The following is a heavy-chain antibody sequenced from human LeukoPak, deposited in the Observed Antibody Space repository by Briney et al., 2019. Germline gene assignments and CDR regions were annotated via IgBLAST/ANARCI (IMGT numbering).Heavy chain of an antibody. CDR2: ISGSGGST. CDR3: AREGQRGYGSGSYGDDAFDI. J-gene: IGHJ3*02. Sequence: GGSLRLSCAASGFTFSSYAMSWVRQAPGKGLEWVSAISGSGGSTYYADSVKGRFTISRDNSKNTLYLQMNSLRAEDTAVYYCAREGQRGYGSGSYGDDAFDIWGQGTMVTVSS. CDR1: GFTFSSYA. D-gene: IGHD3-10*01. V-gene: IGHV3-23*01.